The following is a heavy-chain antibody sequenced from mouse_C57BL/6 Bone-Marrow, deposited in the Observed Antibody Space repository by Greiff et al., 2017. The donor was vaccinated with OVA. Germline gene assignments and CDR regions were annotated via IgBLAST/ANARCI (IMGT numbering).Heavy chain of an antibody. V-gene: IGHV1-62-2*01. J-gene: IGHJ1*03. CDR2: FYPGSGSI. Sequence: QVHLKQSGAELVKPGASVKLSCKASGYTFTEYTIHWVKQRSGQGLEWIGWFYPGSGSIKYNEKFKDKATLTADKSSSTDYMELSRLTSEDSAVYFCARHEENYYGSSYHEYFDVWGTGTTVTVSS. CDR3: ARHEENYYGSSYHEYFDV. CDR1: GYTFTEYT. D-gene: IGHD1-1*01.